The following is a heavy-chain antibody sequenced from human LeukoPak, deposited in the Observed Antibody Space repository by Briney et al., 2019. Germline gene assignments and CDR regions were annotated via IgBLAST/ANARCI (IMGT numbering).Heavy chain of an antibody. CDR2: INSDGSST. D-gene: IGHD6-19*01. Sequence: PGGSLRLSCAASGFTFSSYWIHWVRQAPGKGLVWVSRINSDGSSTSYADSVKGRYTISRDNAKNTLYLQMNSLRAEDTAVYYCARSSGWYQGVDYWGQGTLVTVSS. CDR3: ARSSGWYQGVDY. J-gene: IGHJ4*02. CDR1: GFTFSSYW. V-gene: IGHV3-74*01.